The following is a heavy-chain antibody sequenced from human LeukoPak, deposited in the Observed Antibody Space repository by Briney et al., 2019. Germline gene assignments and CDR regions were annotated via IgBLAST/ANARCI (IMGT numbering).Heavy chain of an antibody. CDR1: GFTFSSYS. D-gene: IGHD2-2*01. J-gene: IGHJ4*02. V-gene: IGHV3-48*01. CDR2: NSNSSSTI. CDR3: ARDLGRLVVPAAIGY. Sequence: ASLRLSCSASGFTFSSYSMNWVRQAPGKGVEWGTYNSNSSSTIYYTASLKGRFTISRDKAKNPLYLQMNSVRAEDTAVYYGARDLGRLVVPAAIGYWGQGTLVTVSS.